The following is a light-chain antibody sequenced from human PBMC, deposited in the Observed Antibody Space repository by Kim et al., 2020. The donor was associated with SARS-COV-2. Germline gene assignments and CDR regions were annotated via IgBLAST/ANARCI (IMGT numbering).Light chain of an antibody. CDR1: KLGDKY. V-gene: IGLV3-1*01. CDR3: QAWDSSTVV. Sequence: VAPGQPASITCSGDKLGDKYACWYQQKPGQSPVLVIYQDSKRPSGIPERFSGSNSGNTATLTISGTQAMDEADYYCQAWDSSTVVFGGGTQLTVL. CDR2: QDS. J-gene: IGLJ2*01.